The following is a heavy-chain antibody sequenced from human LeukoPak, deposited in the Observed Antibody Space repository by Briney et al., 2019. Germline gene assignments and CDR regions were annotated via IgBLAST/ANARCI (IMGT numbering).Heavy chain of an antibody. Sequence: SETLSLTCTVSGSSISSYYWSWIRQPPGKGLEWIGYIYYSGSTNYNPSLKSRVTISVDTSKNQFSLKLSSVTAADTAVYYCAREPQSSGYYSTRERYFDLWGRGTLVTVSS. CDR1: GSSISSYY. D-gene: IGHD3-22*01. CDR3: AREPQSSGYYSTRERYFDL. V-gene: IGHV4-59*01. J-gene: IGHJ2*01. CDR2: IYYSGST.